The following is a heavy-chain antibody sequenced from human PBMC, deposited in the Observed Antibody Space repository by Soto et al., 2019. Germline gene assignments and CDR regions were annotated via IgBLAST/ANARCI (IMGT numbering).Heavy chain of an antibody. D-gene: IGHD1-7*01. CDR1: GGSISSSSYY. CDR3: ARHGWNYEPIDY. Sequence: PSETLSLTCTVSGGSISSSSYYWGWIRQPPGKGLEWIGSIYYSGSTYYNPSLKSRVTISVDTSKNQFSLKLSSVTAADTAVYYCARHGWNYEPIDYWGQGTLVTVSS. J-gene: IGHJ4*02. V-gene: IGHV4-39*01. CDR2: IYYSGST.